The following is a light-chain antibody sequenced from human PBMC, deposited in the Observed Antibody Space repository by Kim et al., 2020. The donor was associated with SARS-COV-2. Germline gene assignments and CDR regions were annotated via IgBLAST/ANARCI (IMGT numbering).Light chain of an antibody. J-gene: IGKJ4*01. Sequence: WSPGERATLSCRASQSVSSYLTWYQQKPGQAPRLLIFDASNRASGIPARFSGSGSGTDFTLTISSLEPEDFAVYYCQQRSNWPLTFGGGTKVDIK. CDR2: DAS. CDR1: QSVSSY. V-gene: IGKV3-11*01. CDR3: QQRSNWPLT.